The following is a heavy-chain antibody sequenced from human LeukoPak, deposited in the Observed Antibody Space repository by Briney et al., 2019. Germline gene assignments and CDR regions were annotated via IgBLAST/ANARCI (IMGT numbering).Heavy chain of an antibody. D-gene: IGHD3-22*01. CDR3: AADHLHYDSSGSKEN. CDR1: GFTFTSSA. CDR2: IFVGSGNT. J-gene: IGHJ4*02. Sequence: SVKVSCKASGFTFTSSAVQWVRQARGQRLEWIGWIFVGSGNTNYAQKFQERVTITRDMSTSTAYMELSSLRSEDTAVYYCAADHLHYDSSGSKENWGQGTLVTVSS. V-gene: IGHV1-58*01.